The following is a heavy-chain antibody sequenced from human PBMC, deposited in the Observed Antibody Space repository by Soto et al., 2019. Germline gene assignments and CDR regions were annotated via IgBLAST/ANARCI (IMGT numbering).Heavy chain of an antibody. CDR1: GFTVSSHA. CDR2: VTADGGT. V-gene: IGHV3-23*01. J-gene: IGHJ3*02. CDR3: APHVSCSGGSCQYDAFAI. D-gene: IGHD2-15*01. Sequence: EVQVLESGGGLVQPGGSLRLSCEGSGFTVSSHAMTWIRQAPGKGPEWVSTVTADGGTYYADSVKGRFAMSRDTSENPLYVQMNSLGAEDTAAYYCAPHVSCSGGSCQYDAFAIRGQGTMVTVSS.